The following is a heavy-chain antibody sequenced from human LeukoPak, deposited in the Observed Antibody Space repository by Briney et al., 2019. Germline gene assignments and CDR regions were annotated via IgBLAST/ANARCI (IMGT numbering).Heavy chain of an antibody. CDR3: AKVAGSSGWYSGGFDY. J-gene: IGHJ4*02. V-gene: IGHV3-30*18. CDR1: GFTFSIYG. D-gene: IGHD6-19*01. Sequence: GGSLRLSCAASGFTFSIYGMHWVRQAPGKGLEWVAVISYDGSNKYYADSVKGRVTISRDNSKNTPYLQMNSLRVDDTAVYYCAKVAGSSGWYSGGFDYWGQGTLVTVSS. CDR2: ISYDGSNK.